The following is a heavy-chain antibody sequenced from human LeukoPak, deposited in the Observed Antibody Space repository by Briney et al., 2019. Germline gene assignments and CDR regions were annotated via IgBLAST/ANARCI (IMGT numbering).Heavy chain of an antibody. CDR2: INPNSGGT. J-gene: IGHJ4*02. CDR3: ARVYSSNWFGFDY. D-gene: IGHD6-13*01. Sequence: ASVTVSCKASGYTFTGYYMHWVRQAPGQGLEWMGWINPNSGGTNYAQKSQGRVTMTRDTSISTAYMELSRLRSDDTAMYYCARVYSSNWFGFDYWGQGTLVTVSS. CDR1: GYTFTGYY. V-gene: IGHV1-2*02.